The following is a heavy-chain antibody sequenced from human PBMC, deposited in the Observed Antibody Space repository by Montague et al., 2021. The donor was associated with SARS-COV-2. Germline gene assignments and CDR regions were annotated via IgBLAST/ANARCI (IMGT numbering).Heavy chain of an antibody. D-gene: IGHD3-22*01. CDR1: GGSFSGYY. CDR3: AGGTKGVSTYDYDSNGYASDF. V-gene: IGHV4-34*01. J-gene: IGHJ4*02. CDR2: INHSGST. Sequence: SETLSLTCAVYGGSFSGYYWSWIRQPPGKGLEWMGEINHSGSTKYNQSPNSRGTISVDTSKNQYSLNLSSVTAADTAVDYCAGGTKGVSTYDYDSNGYASDFWGQGTLVTVSS.